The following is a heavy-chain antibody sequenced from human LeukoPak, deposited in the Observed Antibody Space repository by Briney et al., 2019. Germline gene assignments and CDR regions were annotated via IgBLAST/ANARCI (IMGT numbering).Heavy chain of an antibody. Sequence: HPGESLRLSCAASGFTFSSYGMHWVRQAPGKGQEWVAVVWYDGSNKYYVDSVKGRFTISRDNSTDTLYLQMNSLRAEDTAVYYCARDQNEGYGDYFYYFDYWGQGTLVTVSS. D-gene: IGHD4-17*01. J-gene: IGHJ4*02. CDR1: GFTFSSYG. CDR3: ARDQNEGYGDYFYYFDY. V-gene: IGHV3-33*01. CDR2: VWYDGSNK.